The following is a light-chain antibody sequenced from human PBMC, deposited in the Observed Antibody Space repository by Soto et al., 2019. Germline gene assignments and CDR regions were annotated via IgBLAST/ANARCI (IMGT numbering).Light chain of an antibody. J-gene: IGKJ3*01. Sequence: DIVLTQSPGTLSLSPGERATLSCRASQSINNNFLAWYQQKPGQSPSLLISGASIRAPGIQDRFSGSGSETYFSMTISRLEPEDFAFYCYQQYGYSREISFGPGTKVYIK. CDR2: GAS. CDR3: QQYGYSREIS. V-gene: IGKV3-20*01. CDR1: QSINNNF.